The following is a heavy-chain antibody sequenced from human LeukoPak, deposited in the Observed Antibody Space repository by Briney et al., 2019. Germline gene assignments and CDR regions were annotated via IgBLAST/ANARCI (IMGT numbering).Heavy chain of an antibody. Sequence: GESLKISCKGSGYSFTSYWISWVRQMPGKGLEWMGRIDPSDSYTNYSPSFQGHVTISADKSISTAHLQWSSLKASDTAMYYCASNVDTAPLYGMDVWGQGTTVTVSS. CDR1: GYSFTSYW. CDR3: ASNVDTAPLYGMDV. D-gene: IGHD5-18*01. J-gene: IGHJ6*01. CDR2: IDPSDSYT. V-gene: IGHV5-10-1*01.